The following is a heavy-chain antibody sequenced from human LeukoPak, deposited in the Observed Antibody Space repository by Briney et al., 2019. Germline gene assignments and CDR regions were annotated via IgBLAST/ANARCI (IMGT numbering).Heavy chain of an antibody. V-gene: IGHV4-39*01. CDR2: IHYSGTT. CDR1: GDSIISSIYH. Sequence: PSETLSLTCSVSGDSIISSIYHWGWLRQPPGKGLEWIGSIHYSGTTYYKPSLKSRLTISVDTSANQFSLKLSSVTAADTAVYYCARGPPGGYSYGYSPRLLYYFDYWGQGTLVTVSS. J-gene: IGHJ4*02. CDR3: ARGPPGGYSYGYSPRLLYYFDY. D-gene: IGHD5-18*01.